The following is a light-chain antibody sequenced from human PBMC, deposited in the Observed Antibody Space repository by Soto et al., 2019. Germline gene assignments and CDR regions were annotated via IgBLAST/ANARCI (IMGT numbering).Light chain of an antibody. CDR3: QQSYSTLVLT. J-gene: IGKJ4*01. Sequence: IQMTQSPSSLSASVGDRVTITCRASQGVDSDLSWYQQKPGKAPKLLIYAASSLHSGVPTRFRGSGSGTYFTLTISSLQSEDVATYYCQQSYSTLVLTFGGGTKLELK. V-gene: IGKV1-39*01. CDR2: AAS. CDR1: QGVDSD.